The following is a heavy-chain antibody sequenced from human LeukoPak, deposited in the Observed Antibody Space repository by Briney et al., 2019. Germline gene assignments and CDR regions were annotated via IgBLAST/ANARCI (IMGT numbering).Heavy chain of an antibody. J-gene: IGHJ4*02. D-gene: IGHD1-1*01. CDR2: VCYSGCT. Sequence: PSETLSLTCNVSGVSVSSIGYYWGWIRQAPGKGLEWLGYVCYSGCTYLKPSLKSQVTISVDPPKNQFSLKLSSVAAADTSLYYGARYILESSGSMTVLPFDYWGQGTLVTVSS. CDR1: GVSVSSIGYY. V-gene: IGHV4-39*07. CDR3: ARYILESSGSMTVLPFDY.